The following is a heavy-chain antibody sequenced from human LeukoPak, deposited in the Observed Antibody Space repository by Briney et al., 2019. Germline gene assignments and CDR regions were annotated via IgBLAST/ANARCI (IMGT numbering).Heavy chain of an antibody. D-gene: IGHD5-18*01. V-gene: IGHV4-39*07. CDR3: ARETAMVPLANPLPDY. CDR1: GGSISSSSYY. Sequence: SETLSLTCTVSGGSISSSSYYWGWIRQSPGKGLAWIGSIYYSGSTYHNPSLKSRVTISVDTSKNQFSLKLSSVTAADTAVYYCARETAMVPLANPLPDYWGQGTLVTVSS. J-gene: IGHJ4*02. CDR2: IYYSGST.